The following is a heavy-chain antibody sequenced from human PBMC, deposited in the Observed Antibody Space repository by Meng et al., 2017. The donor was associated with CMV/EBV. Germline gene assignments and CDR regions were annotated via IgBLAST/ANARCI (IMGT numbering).Heavy chain of an antibody. Sequence: SVQISCKASGGTFSSCAISWVRQAPGQGLEWMGGIIPIFGTANYAQKFQGRVTITTDESTSTAYMELSSLRSEDTAVYYCARDFQPKYYYYGMDVWGQGTTVTVSS. CDR2: IIPIFGTA. J-gene: IGHJ6*02. CDR1: GGTFSSCA. V-gene: IGHV1-69*05. CDR3: ARDFQPKYYYYGMDV. D-gene: IGHD1-14*01.